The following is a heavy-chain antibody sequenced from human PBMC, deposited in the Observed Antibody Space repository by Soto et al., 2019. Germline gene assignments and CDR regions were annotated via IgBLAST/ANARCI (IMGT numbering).Heavy chain of an antibody. J-gene: IGHJ6*02. CDR3: ARDSGPWVGEVLGGGMDA. Sequence: ASVKVSCKASGYTFTRYGISCVRQAPGHGLEWMGWISGYNANTKYAQILQGGVTMTTDTSTSTAYMELRRLRSDATVVYYCARDSGPWVGEVLGGGMDAWGQGTTVTVSS. D-gene: IGHD3-10*01. V-gene: IGHV1-18*01. CDR2: ISGYNANT. CDR1: GYTFTRYG.